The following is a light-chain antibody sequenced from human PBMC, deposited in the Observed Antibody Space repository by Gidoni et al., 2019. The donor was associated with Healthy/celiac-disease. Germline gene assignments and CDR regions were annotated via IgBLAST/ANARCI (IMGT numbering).Light chain of an antibody. J-gene: IGKJ1*01. CDR2: AAS. CDR3: QQSYSTPWT. Sequence: DMQLTQSPSSLSASVGDSVTITCRASQNISSYLNWYQQKPGKAPKLLIYAASSLQSGVPSGFSGSGSGTDFTLTISSLQPEDFATYYCQQSYSTPWTFGQXTKVEIK. CDR1: QNISSY. V-gene: IGKV1-39*01.